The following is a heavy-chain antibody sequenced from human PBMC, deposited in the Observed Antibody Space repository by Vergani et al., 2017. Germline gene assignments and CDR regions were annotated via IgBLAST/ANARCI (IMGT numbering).Heavy chain of an antibody. D-gene: IGHD3-10*01. CDR1: GDSISSGVYY. CDR2: IYSTGST. Sequence: QLQLQQSGPGLVKPSETLSLTCSVSGDSISSGVYYWNWIRQHPGKGLEWIGYIYSTGSTHHNPSLRRRINMSVDTSKNQFSLKLNSVSAADTAVYYCGRVADFYGLGSRLLDLWGQGILVTVSS. CDR3: GRVADFYGLGSRLLDL. J-gene: IGHJ5*02. V-gene: IGHV4-31*03.